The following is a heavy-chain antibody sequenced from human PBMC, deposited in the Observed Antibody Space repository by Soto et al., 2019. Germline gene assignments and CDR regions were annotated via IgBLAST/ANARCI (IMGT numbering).Heavy chain of an antibody. CDR1: GYTFTGYY. J-gene: IGHJ6*02. CDR2: INPNSGGT. D-gene: IGHD6-13*01. V-gene: IGHV1-2*02. CDR3: ARDSFFSSWERSDYYGMDV. Sequence: QVQLVQSGAEVKKPGASVKVSCKASGYTFTGYYMHWVRQAPGQGLEWMGWINPNSGGTNYAQKLQGRVTMTTDTSTSTAYMELRSLRSDDTAVYYCARDSFFSSWERSDYYGMDVWGQGTTVTVSS.